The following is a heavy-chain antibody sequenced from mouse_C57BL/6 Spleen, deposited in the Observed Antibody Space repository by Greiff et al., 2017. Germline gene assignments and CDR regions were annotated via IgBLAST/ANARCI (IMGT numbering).Heavy chain of an antibody. D-gene: IGHD2-5*01. CDR1: GFTITDYY. V-gene: IGHV14-1*01. Sequence: VQLQQSGAELVRPGASVKLSCTASGFTITDYYMHWVKQRPEQGLEWIGRIDPADGDTEYAPKFQGKATMTADPSSNTAYLQLSSLISADTAVYYCTTDYSNDYWGQGTTLTVSS. CDR3: TTDYSNDY. J-gene: IGHJ2*01. CDR2: IDPADGDT.